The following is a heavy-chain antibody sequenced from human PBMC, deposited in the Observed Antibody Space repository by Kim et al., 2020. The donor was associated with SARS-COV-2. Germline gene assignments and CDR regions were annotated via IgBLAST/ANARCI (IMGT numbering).Heavy chain of an antibody. CDR3: MKGGRGRMWDD. D-gene: IGHD3-16*01. CDR2: IEGSDGTT. J-gene: IGHJ4*02. Sequence: GGSLRLSCTTSGFTFTGHAMSWVRQAPGKGLEWVSSIEGSDGTTYYVDSVRGRFTISRDDSKNTLYLQMSALRGDDTAVYYCMKGGRGRMWDDWGKG. V-gene: IGHV3-23*01. CDR1: GFTFTGHA.